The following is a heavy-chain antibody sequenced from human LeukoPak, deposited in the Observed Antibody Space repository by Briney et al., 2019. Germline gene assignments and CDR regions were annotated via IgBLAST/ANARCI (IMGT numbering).Heavy chain of an antibody. CDR2: ISAYNGNT. CDR1: GYTFTSYG. CDR3: ARDHYEDTGGYYLD. V-gene: IGHV1-18*01. J-gene: IGHJ4*02. Sequence: ASVKVSCKASGYTFTSYGISWVRQAPGQGLEWMGWISAYNGNTHYAQKLQGRVTMTTDTSTSTAYMEMRSLNSDDTAVYYCARDHYEDTGGYYLDWGQGTQVTVSS. D-gene: IGHD3-22*01.